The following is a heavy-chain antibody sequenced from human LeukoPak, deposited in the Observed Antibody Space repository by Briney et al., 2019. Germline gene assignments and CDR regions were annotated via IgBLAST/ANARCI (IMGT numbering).Heavy chain of an antibody. J-gene: IGHJ4*02. CDR2: SRNEASGHST. D-gene: IGHD5-12*01. Sequence: GGSLRLSCAASGFTFSNYYMDWVRQAPGKGLEWLARSRNEASGHSTEYAASVKGRFTISRDYSSYSLYLQMSSLKTEDTAVYCCARASGYDKRSFDYWGQGTLVTVSS. CDR3: ARASGYDKRSFDY. V-gene: IGHV3-72*01. CDR1: GFTFSNYY.